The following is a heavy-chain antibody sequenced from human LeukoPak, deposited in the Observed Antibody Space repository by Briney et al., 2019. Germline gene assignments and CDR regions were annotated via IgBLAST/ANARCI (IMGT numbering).Heavy chain of an antibody. J-gene: IGHJ4*02. Sequence: GGSLRLSCAASGFTFSSYAMTWVRQAPGKGLEWVSTISGSGGGTYYADSVKGRFTISRDYSKNTLYLQMNSLRAEDTAVYYCAKDRHIVVALFDYWGQGTLVTVSS. CDR1: GFTFSSYA. V-gene: IGHV3-23*01. CDR2: ISGSGGGT. D-gene: IGHD2-15*01. CDR3: AKDRHIVVALFDY.